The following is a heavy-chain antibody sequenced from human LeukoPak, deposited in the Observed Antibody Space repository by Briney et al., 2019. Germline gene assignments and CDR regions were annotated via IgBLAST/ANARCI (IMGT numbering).Heavy chain of an antibody. D-gene: IGHD3-22*01. J-gene: IGHJ3*02. CDR1: GFTFDDYA. V-gene: IGHV3-9*01. CDR3: AKGYSGYWTDAFDI. Sequence: GGSLRLSCAASGFTFDDYAMHWVRQAPGKGLEWVSGISWNSGSIGYADSVKGRFTISRDNAKNSLYLQMNSLRAEDTALYNCAKGYSGYWTDAFDIWGQGTMVTVTS. CDR2: ISWNSGSI.